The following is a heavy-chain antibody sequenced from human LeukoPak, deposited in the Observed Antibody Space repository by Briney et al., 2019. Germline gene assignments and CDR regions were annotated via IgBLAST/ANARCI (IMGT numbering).Heavy chain of an antibody. CDR2: INPSLGST. CDR1: GYTFTSYY. CDR3: ARDPRKGPFDY. J-gene: IGHJ4*02. V-gene: IGHV1-46*01. Sequence: ASVTVSCKASGYTFTSYYVHWVRQAPGQGLEWMGIINPSLGSTSYAQKFQGRVTMTWDVSTSTVYMELSNLGSEDTAVYYCARDPRKGPFDYWGQGTLVTVSS.